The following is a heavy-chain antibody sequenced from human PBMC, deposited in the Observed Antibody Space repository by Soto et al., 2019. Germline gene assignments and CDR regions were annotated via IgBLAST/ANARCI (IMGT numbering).Heavy chain of an antibody. V-gene: IGHV4-59*08. Sequence: SETLSLTCTVSGVSISSYYWSWIRQPPGKGLEWIGYIYYSGSTNYNPSLKSRVTISVDTSKNQFSLKLSSVTAADTAVYYCARHGDRITMVRGTAFDYWGQGTLVTVSS. D-gene: IGHD3-10*01. CDR2: IYYSGST. CDR3: ARHGDRITMVRGTAFDY. CDR1: GVSISSYY. J-gene: IGHJ4*02.